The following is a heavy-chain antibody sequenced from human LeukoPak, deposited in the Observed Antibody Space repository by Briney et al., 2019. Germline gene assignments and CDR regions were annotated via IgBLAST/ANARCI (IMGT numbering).Heavy chain of an antibody. V-gene: IGHV3-30*04. CDR2: ISYDGKSK. D-gene: IGHD3-22*01. J-gene: IGHJ4*02. CDR1: GFTFINYA. CDR3: AKDYDSSGPTGYFDN. Sequence: GGSLRLSCAASGFTFINYAIHWVRQAPGKGLEWVAVISYDGKSKSYAESVRGRFTISRDNSKGSLSLQMNSLRPEDTAVYYCAKDYDSSGPTGYFDNWGQGTLVTVSS.